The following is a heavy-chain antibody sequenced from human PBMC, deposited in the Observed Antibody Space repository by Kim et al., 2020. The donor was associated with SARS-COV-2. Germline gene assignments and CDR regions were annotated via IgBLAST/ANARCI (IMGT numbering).Heavy chain of an antibody. CDR1: GYSISSGYY. V-gene: IGHV4-38-2*02. CDR2: IYHSGST. Sequence: SETLSLTCTVSGYSISSGYYWGWIRQPPGKGLEWIGSIYHSGSTYYNPSLKSRVTISVDTSKNQFSLKLSSVTAADTAVYYCARVMLSGLWFGVGGAFDIWGQGTMVTVSS. CDR3: ARVMLSGLWFGVGGAFDI. J-gene: IGHJ3*02. D-gene: IGHD3-10*01.